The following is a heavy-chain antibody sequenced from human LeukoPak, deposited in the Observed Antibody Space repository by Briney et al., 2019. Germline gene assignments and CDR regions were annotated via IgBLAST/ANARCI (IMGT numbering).Heavy chain of an antibody. CDR2: INHSGST. V-gene: IGHV4-34*01. J-gene: IGHJ5*02. Sequence: SETLSLTCAVYGGSFSGYYWSWIRQPPGKGLEWIGEINHSGSTNYNPSLKGRVTISVDTSKNQFSLKLSSVAAADTAVYYCARGLVIAELSSAWFDPWGQGTLVTVSS. CDR3: ARGLVIAELSSAWFDP. D-gene: IGHD2-15*01. CDR1: GGSFSGYY.